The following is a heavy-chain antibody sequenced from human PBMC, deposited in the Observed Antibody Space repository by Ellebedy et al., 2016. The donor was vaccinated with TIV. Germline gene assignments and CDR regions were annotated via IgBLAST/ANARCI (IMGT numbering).Heavy chain of an antibody. CDR2: ISSSSSYI. Sequence: GGSLRLSXAASGFTFSSYSMNWVRQAPGKGLEWVSSISSSSSYIYYADSVKGRFTISRDNAKNSLYLQMNSLRAEDTAVYYCARLPGDAFDIWGQGTMVTVSS. J-gene: IGHJ3*02. V-gene: IGHV3-21*01. CDR1: GFTFSSYS. D-gene: IGHD3-10*01. CDR3: ARLPGDAFDI.